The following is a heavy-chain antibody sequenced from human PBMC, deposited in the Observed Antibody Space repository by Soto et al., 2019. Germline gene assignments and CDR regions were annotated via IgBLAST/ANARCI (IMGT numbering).Heavy chain of an antibody. D-gene: IGHD6-19*01. J-gene: IGHJ4*02. CDR1: GFTFSSYG. V-gene: IGHV3-23*01. Sequence: LRLSCAASGFTFSSYGMHWVRQAPGKGLEWVSAISGSGGSTYYADSVKGRFTISRDNSKNTLYLQMNSLRAEDTAVYYCAKPRLSVAGISFDYWGQGTLVTVSS. CDR3: AKPRLSVAGISFDY. CDR2: ISGSGGST.